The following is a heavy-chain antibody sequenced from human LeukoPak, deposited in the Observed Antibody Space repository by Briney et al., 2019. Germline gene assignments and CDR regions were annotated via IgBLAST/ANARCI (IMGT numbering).Heavy chain of an antibody. V-gene: IGHV4-59*08. CDR2: ISDSGRI. CDR1: GDSISDYY. D-gene: IGHD4-17*01. CDR3: ARHRLRRPEFDY. Sequence: SETLSLTCSVSGDSISDYYWSWIRQPPGKGLEWIGYISDSGRIDYNPSLKSRVTISVDTSKSQFSLNLNSVTAADTAVYYCARHRLRRPEFDYWGQGTLVTVSS. J-gene: IGHJ4*02.